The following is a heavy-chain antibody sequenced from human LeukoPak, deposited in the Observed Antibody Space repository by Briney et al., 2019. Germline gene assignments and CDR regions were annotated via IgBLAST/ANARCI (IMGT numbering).Heavy chain of an antibody. J-gene: IGHJ4*02. CDR1: GFTFSTYH. CDR3: AAYITMIVAPVDY. CDR2: IYSGGST. D-gene: IGHD3-22*01. Sequence: GGSLRLSCAASGFTFSTYHMHWVRQAPGKGLEWASLIYSGGSTYYADSVKGRFTISRDNSKNTLYLQMNSLRAEDTAVYYCAAYITMIVAPVDYWGQGTLVTVSS. V-gene: IGHV3-53*01.